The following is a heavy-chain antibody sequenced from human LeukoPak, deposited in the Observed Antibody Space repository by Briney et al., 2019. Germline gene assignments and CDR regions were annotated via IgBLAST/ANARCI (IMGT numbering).Heavy chain of an antibody. Sequence: SETLSLTCTVSGGSLSGYYWNWIRQSPGGGLEWIGYIYYSGSTNYNPSLKSRVTISVDTSKNQFSLKLSSVTAADTAVYYCARGSGYSSGWYSTWGQGTLVTVSS. J-gene: IGHJ4*02. CDR1: GGSLSGYY. D-gene: IGHD6-19*01. CDR2: IYYSGST. CDR3: ARGSGYSSGWYST. V-gene: IGHV4-59*01.